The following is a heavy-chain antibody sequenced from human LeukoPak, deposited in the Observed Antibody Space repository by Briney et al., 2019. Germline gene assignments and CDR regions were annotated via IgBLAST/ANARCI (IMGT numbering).Heavy chain of an antibody. J-gene: IGHJ4*02. V-gene: IGHV3-15*01. CDR1: GFTFSNAW. Sequence: GSLRLSCAASGFTFSNAWMSWVRQAPGKGLEWVGRIKSKTDGGTTDYAAPVKGRFTISRDDSKNTLYLQMNSLKTEDTAVYYCTTPNYYDSSGYDLWDYWGQGTLVTVSS. D-gene: IGHD3-22*01. CDR3: TTPNYYDSSGYDLWDY. CDR2: IKSKTDGGTT.